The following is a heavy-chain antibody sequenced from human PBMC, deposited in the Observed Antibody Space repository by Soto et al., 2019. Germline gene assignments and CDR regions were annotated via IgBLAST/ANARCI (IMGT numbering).Heavy chain of an antibody. CDR2: IYYSGST. V-gene: IGHV4-31*03. CDR1: GGSISSGGYY. J-gene: IGHJ5*02. Sequence: PSETLSLTCTVSGGSISSGGYYWSWIRQHPGKGLEWIGYIYYSGSTYYNPSLKSRVTISVDTSKNQFSLKLSSVTAADTAVYYCARGMTYYDFWSGYTNWFDPWGQGTLVTVS. CDR3: ARGMTYYDFWSGYTNWFDP. D-gene: IGHD3-3*01.